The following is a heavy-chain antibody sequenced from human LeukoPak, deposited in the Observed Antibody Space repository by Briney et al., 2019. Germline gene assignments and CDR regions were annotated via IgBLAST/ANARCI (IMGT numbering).Heavy chain of an antibody. D-gene: IGHD6-19*01. V-gene: IGHV3-23*01. CDR3: AKDEGSGWYYFDY. J-gene: IGHJ4*02. CDR1: GFTFSTYP. Sequence: GGSLRLACAASGFTFSTYPIGSVRQAPGKGLGLVSGISGSGGSTYYAESVKGRFTISSDISKNTLYLQMNSLRADDTAVYYCAKDEGSGWYYFDYWGQGSLVTVSS. CDR2: ISGSGGST.